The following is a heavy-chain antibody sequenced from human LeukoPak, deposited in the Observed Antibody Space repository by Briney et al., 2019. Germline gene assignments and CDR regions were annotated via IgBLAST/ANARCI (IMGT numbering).Heavy chain of an antibody. J-gene: IGHJ6*03. CDR1: GGTFSSYA. Sequence: ASVKVSCKASGGTFSSYAISWVRQAPGQGLEWMGGIIPIFGTANYAQKFQGRVTITTDESTSTAYMELSSLRSEDTAVYYCARDNYDFWSGHHYYYYMDVWGKGTTVTVSS. D-gene: IGHD3-3*01. V-gene: IGHV1-69*05. CDR3: ARDNYDFWSGHHYYYYMDV. CDR2: IIPIFGTA.